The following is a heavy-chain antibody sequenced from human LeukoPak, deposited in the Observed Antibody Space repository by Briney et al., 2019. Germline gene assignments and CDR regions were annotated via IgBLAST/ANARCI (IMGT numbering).Heavy chain of an antibody. J-gene: IGHJ4*02. CDR2: IYYSGST. V-gene: IGHV4-59*01. CDR3: ARGPPTSY. CDR1: GGSISSYY. Sequence: PSETLSLTCTVSGGSISSYYCSWIRQPPGKGLEWIGYIYYSGSTNYNPSLKSRVTISVDTSKNQFSLKLSSVTAADTAVYYCARGPPTSYWGQGTLVTVSS.